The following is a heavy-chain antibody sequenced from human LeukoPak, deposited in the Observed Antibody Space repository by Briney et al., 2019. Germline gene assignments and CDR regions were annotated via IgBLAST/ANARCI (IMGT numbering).Heavy chain of an antibody. CDR2: IWYDGSNK. J-gene: IGHJ4*02. D-gene: IGHD2-15*01. CDR1: GFTFSSYG. V-gene: IGHV3-33*08. Sequence: GRSLRLSCAPSGFTFSSYGMHWVRQAPGKGLEWVAVIWYDGSNKYYADSVKGRFTISRDNSKNTLYLQMNSLRAEDTAVYYCARDQSDGVVAASGDYWGQGTLVTVSS. CDR3: ARDQSDGVVAASGDY.